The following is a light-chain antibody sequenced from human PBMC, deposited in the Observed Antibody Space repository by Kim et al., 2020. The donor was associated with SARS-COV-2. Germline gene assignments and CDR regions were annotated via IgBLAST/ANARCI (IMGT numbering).Light chain of an antibody. CDR3: SSQTNSGTWV. CDR2: EVS. J-gene: IGLJ3*02. CDR1: SSDVGGYNR. Sequence: GQSVTTSCTGSSSDVGGYNRVSWYQQSPGAAPKLIIYEVSNRPSGVPDRFSGSKSGNTASLTISGLQAEDESVYHCSSQTNSGTWVFGGGTQLTVL. V-gene: IGLV2-18*02.